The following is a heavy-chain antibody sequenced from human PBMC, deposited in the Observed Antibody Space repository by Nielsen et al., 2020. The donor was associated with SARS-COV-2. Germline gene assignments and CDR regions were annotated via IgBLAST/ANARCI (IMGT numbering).Heavy chain of an antibody. CDR2: TYYRSKWYN. D-gene: IGHD5-18*01. V-gene: IGHV6-1*01. CDR3: ASPPLGLYSYGSIGLRGWYYFDY. Sequence: WIRQSPSRGLEWLGRTYYRSKWYNDYAVSVKSRITINPDTSKNQFSLQLNSVTPEDTAVYYCASPPLGLYSYGSIGLRGWYYFDYWGQGTLVTVSS. J-gene: IGHJ4*02.